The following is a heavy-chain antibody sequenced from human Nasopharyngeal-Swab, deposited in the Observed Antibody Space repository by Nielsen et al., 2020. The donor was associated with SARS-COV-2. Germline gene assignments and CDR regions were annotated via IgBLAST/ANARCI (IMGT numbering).Heavy chain of an antibody. D-gene: IGHD4-17*01. CDR2: INAGNGNT. Sequence: WVRQAPGQRLEWMGWINAGNGNTKYSQKFQGRVTITRDTSASTAYMELSSLRSEDTAVYYCARADGDYVHDYRGQGTLVTVSS. J-gene: IGHJ4*02. CDR3: ARADGDYVHDY. V-gene: IGHV1-3*01.